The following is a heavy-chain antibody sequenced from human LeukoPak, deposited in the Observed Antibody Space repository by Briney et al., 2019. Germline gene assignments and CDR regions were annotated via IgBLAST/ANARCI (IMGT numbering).Heavy chain of an antibody. Sequence: GGSLRLSCAASGFSITDHYMDWVRQAPGRGLEWVGRTRNKPNGYTTDYGTSVKGRFIVSRDDSENSLYLQMNGLKTEDTAVYYCVRVRHGDYFDYWGQGTLVTVSS. V-gene: IGHV3-72*01. J-gene: IGHJ4*02. CDR3: VRVRHGDYFDY. CDR2: TRNKPNGYTT. D-gene: IGHD4-17*01. CDR1: GFSITDHY.